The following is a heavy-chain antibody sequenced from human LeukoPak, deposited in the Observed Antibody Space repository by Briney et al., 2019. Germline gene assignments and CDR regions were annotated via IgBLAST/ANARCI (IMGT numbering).Heavy chain of an antibody. J-gene: IGHJ4*02. V-gene: IGHV3-21*01. CDR1: GFTFSSYS. Sequence: GGSLRLSCAASGFTFSSYSMNWVRQAPGKGLEWVSSISSSSSYIYYADSVKGRFTISRDNSENTLYLQMNSLRAEDTAVYYCARDGVATVAYYGYFDYWGQGTLVTVSS. D-gene: IGHD3-22*01. CDR2: ISSSSSYI. CDR3: ARDGVATVAYYGYFDY.